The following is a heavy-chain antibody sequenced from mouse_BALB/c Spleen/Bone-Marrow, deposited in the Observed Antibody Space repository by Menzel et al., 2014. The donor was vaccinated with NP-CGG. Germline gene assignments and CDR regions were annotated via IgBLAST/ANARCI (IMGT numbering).Heavy chain of an antibody. V-gene: IGHV1-42*01. J-gene: IGHJ3*01. Sequence: EVQVVESGPELVKPGTSVKISCKASGYSFTGYYMHWVKQSHVKSLEWIGRINPYTGATTYNQNFNVKASLTVDKSSSTAYMELHSLTSEDSAVYYCARGDWFTYWGQGTLVTVSA. CDR3: ARGDWFTY. CDR2: INPYTGAT. CDR1: GYSFTGYY.